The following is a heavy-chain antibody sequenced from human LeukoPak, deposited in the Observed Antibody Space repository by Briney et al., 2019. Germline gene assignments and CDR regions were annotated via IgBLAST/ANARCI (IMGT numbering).Heavy chain of an antibody. CDR1: GFTFSSYA. CDR3: ARDHYRSGYDCMLDP. Sequence: GGSLRLSCAASGFTFSSYAMHWVRQAPGKGLEWVAVISYDGSNKYYADSVKGRFTISRDNSKNTLYLQMNSLRAEDTAVYYCARDHYRSGYDCMLDPWGQGTLVTVPS. D-gene: IGHD5-12*01. V-gene: IGHV3-30-3*01. CDR2: ISYDGSNK. J-gene: IGHJ5*02.